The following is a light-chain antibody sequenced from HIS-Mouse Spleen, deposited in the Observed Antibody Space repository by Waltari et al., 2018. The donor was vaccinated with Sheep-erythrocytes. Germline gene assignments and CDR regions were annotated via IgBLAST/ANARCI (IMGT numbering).Light chain of an antibody. J-gene: IGLJ2*01. Sequence: SYELTQPPSVSVSPGQTASIPRSGDYLGDKYACWYQQKPGQSPVLVIYQDSKRPSGIPERFSGSNSGNTATLTISGTQAMDEADYYCQAWDSSTAVFGGGTKLTVL. CDR2: QDS. CDR3: QAWDSSTAV. V-gene: IGLV3-1*01. CDR1: YLGDKY.